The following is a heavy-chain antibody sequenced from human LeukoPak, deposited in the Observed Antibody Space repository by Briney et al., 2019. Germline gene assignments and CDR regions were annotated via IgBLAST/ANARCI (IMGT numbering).Heavy chain of an antibody. Sequence: ASVKVSCKTSGYIFTGYYIHWVRQAPGQGLEWMGWINPNTGDTNYTQKFQGRVIMTRDTSITTAYMDLIRLKSDDTAVYYCARDEIGGSNWFDPWGQGTLVTVSS. CDR2: INPNTGDT. CDR1: GYIFTGYY. J-gene: IGHJ5*02. D-gene: IGHD3-10*01. V-gene: IGHV1-2*02. CDR3: ARDEIGGSNWFDP.